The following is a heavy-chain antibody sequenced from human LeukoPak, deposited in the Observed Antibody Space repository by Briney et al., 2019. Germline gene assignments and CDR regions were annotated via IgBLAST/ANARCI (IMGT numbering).Heavy chain of an antibody. CDR2: MNPNSGNT. CDR1: GYTFTSYD. Sequence: ASVKVSCKASGYTFTSYDINWVRQATGQGLEWMGWMNPNSGNTGYAQKFQGRVTMTRNTSISTAYMELSRLRSDDTAVYYCARHDYGDYDWFDPWGQGTLVTVSS. CDR3: ARHDYGDYDWFDP. J-gene: IGHJ5*02. V-gene: IGHV1-8*01. D-gene: IGHD4-17*01.